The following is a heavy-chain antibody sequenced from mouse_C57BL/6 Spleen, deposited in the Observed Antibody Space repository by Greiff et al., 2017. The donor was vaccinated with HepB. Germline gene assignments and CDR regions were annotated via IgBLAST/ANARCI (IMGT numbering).Heavy chain of an antibody. D-gene: IGHD1-1*01. CDR3: ARYYSYFDY. V-gene: IGHV1-4*01. J-gene: IGHJ2*01. Sequence: QVQLQQSGAELARPGASVKMSCKASGYTFTSNTMHWVKQRPGQGLEWIGYINPSSGYTKYNQKFKDKATLTADKSSSTAYMQLSSLTSEDSAVYYCARYYSYFDYWGQGTTLTVSS. CDR1: GYTFTSNT. CDR2: INPSSGYT.